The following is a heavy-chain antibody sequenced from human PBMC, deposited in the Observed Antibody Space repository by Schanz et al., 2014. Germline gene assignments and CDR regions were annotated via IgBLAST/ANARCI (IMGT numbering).Heavy chain of an antibody. CDR1: GYTFVSYS. V-gene: IGHV1-46*01. D-gene: IGHD6-19*01. J-gene: IGHJ6*02. CDR3: AKDVRPVANTVHFYYMDV. Sequence: QVQLVQSGAEVKKPGASVKVSCKASGYTFVSYSMHWVRQAPGQGLEWMGMINPSLGLAKYEQKFQDKVTITADTSTTTAYMELSGLRSEDTAVYYCAKDVRPVANTVHFYYMDVWGQGTTVTVSS. CDR2: INPSLGLA.